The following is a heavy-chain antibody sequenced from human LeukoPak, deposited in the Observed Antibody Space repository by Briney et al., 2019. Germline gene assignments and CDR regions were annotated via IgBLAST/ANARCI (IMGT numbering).Heavy chain of an antibody. J-gene: IGHJ4*02. CDR1: GGSTSSYY. D-gene: IGHD6-6*01. V-gene: IGHV4-59*08. CDR2: IYYGGST. Sequence: SETLSLTCTVSGGSTSSYYWSWIPQPPGKGLEWIGYIYYGGSTNYNPSLESRVTISVDTSKNQFSLKLSSVTAADTAVYYCARHPRSYSTSPHAFDYWGQGTLVTVSS. CDR3: ARHPRSYSTSPHAFDY.